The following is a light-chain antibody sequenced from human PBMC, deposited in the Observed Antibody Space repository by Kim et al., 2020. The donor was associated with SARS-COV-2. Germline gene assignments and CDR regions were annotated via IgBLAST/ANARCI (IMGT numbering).Light chain of an antibody. V-gene: IGKV1-12*02. CDR2: AAS. Sequence: ASVGDRVTLTCRASQGISSWLTWYQQKGGKAPKLLIYAASTLETGVPSRFSGSGSGTDFTLTISSLQPEDSATYYCQQANDFPYTFGQGTRLEIK. CDR3: QQANDFPYT. CDR1: QGISSW. J-gene: IGKJ5*01.